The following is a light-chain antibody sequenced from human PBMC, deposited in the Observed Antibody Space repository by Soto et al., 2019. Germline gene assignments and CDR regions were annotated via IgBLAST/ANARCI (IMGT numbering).Light chain of an antibody. J-gene: IGKJ1*01. CDR3: QQYNGWPWT. CDR1: QSVGSSY. Sequence: IVLTQSPGTLSLSPGERATLPCRASQSVGSSYLAWYQQKPGQAPRLLIYGVSSRATGIPDRFSGSGSGTEFTLTITGLQSEDFAVYYCQQYNGWPWTFGLGTKVDI. CDR2: GVS. V-gene: IGKV3-20*01.